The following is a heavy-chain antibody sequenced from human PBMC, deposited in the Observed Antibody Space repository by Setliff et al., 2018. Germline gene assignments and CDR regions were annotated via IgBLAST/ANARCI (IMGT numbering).Heavy chain of an antibody. CDR1: GVSINSLNW. CDR2: IYHDGPSV. V-gene: IGHV4-4*02. D-gene: IGHD3-16*01. CDR3: ARGINWYFDL. Sequence: SETLSLTCAVSGVSINSLNWWTWVRQPPGKGLEWIGEIYHDGPSVHYNPSLKSRVTISADTSKNQVSLKLTSVTAADTALYYCARGINWYFDLWGRGTLVTVSS. J-gene: IGHJ2*01.